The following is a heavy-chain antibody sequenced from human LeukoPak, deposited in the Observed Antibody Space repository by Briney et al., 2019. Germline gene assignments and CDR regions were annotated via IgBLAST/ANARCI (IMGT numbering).Heavy chain of an antibody. CDR2: ISSSGSTI. V-gene: IGHV3-48*03. J-gene: IGHJ4*02. D-gene: IGHD2-2*01. Sequence: GGSLRLSCAASGFTFSSYEMNWVRQVPGKGLEWVSYISSSGSTIYYADSVKGRFTISRDNAKNSLYLQVNSLRAEDTAVYYCARNGYCSSTSCYPVYYFDYWGQGTLVTVSS. CDR1: GFTFSSYE. CDR3: ARNGYCSSTSCYPVYYFDY.